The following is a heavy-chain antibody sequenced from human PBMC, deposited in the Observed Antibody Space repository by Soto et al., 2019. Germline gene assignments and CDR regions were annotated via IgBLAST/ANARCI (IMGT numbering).Heavy chain of an antibody. Sequence: GESLKITCKGSGYSFTSYWIGWVRHMPGKGLEWMGIIYPGDSDTRYSPSFQGQVTISADKSISTAYLQWSSLKASDTAMYYCAISDTAMGSGPYGMDVWGQGTTVPVS. V-gene: IGHV5-51*01. CDR3: AISDTAMGSGPYGMDV. D-gene: IGHD5-18*01. CDR1: GYSFTSYW. J-gene: IGHJ6*02. CDR2: IYPGDSDT.